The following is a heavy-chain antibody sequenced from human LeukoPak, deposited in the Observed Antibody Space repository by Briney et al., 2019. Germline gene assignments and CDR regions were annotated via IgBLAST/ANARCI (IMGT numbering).Heavy chain of an antibody. CDR3: GRRKFGSWYVDS. V-gene: IGHV4-39*01. D-gene: IGHD6-13*01. CDR2: IYYSGSA. CDR1: GGSISSNSYF. Sequence: SETLSLTCTVSGGSISSNSYFWGWIRQPPGKGLEWIGSIYYSGSAYYNPSLNSRVTISVDTSKNQFSLKLTSVTAAVTAVYYCGRRKFGSWYVDSWGQGTLVTVSS. J-gene: IGHJ4*02.